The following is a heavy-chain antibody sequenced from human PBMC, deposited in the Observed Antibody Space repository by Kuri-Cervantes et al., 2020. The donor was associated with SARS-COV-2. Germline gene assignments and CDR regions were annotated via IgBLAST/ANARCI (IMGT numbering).Heavy chain of an antibody. J-gene: IGHJ6*03. CDR3: ARGRRLRWLSGYYYYYYMDV. V-gene: IGHV4-59*12. Sequence: SETLSLTCTVSGGSISSYYWSWIRQPPGKGLEWIGYIYYSGSTNYNPSLKSRVTISVDTSKNQFSLKLSSVTAADTAVYYCARGRRLRWLSGYYYYYYMDVWGKGPTVPVSS. CDR1: GGSISSYY. D-gene: IGHD4-23*01. CDR2: IYYSGST.